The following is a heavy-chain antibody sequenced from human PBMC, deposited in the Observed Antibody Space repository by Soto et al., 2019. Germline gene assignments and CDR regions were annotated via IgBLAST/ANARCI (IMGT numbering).Heavy chain of an antibody. CDR2: INSGNGNT. J-gene: IGHJ6*02. D-gene: IGHD1-26*01. CDR3: ARVGQWGGMDV. Sequence: QVQFVQSGAEEKKPGASVKVSCKASGYTFTNYAIHWVRQAPAQRLEWMGWINSGNGNTKYSQTFQGRVTITRDTSASTAYMGLSRLRSEDTAVYDCARVGQWGGMDVWGQGTTVTVSS. V-gene: IGHV1-3*05. CDR1: GYTFTNYA.